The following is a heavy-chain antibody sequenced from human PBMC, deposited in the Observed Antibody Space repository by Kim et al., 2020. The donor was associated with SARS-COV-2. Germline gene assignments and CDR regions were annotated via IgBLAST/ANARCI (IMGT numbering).Heavy chain of an antibody. CDR1: GFTFDRFA. CDR3: ARDGPRYDDLLTPYYPVWTVDV. V-gene: IGHV3-30*04. Sequence: GGSLRLSCAASGFTFDRFAMHWVRQAPGKGLEWVAVISFDGSYSFSIDSVKGRFTISRDNSKNTVFLQMNSLRQEDTAMYFCARDGPRYDDLLTPYYPVWTVDVWGQGTTVTVSS. J-gene: IGHJ6*02. D-gene: IGHD3-9*01. CDR2: ISFDGSYS.